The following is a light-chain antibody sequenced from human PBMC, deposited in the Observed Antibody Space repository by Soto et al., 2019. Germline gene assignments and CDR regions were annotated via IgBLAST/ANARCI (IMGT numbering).Light chain of an antibody. Sequence: QSVLTQPASVSGSPGQSITISCTGTSSDDGGYNYVSWYQQHPGKAPKLMIYDVSNRPSGVSNRFSGSKSGNTASLTISGLQAEDEADYYCNSYTSSSTLVFGGGTKVTVL. V-gene: IGLV2-14*01. CDR2: DVS. CDR1: SSDDGGYNY. J-gene: IGLJ2*01. CDR3: NSYTSSSTLV.